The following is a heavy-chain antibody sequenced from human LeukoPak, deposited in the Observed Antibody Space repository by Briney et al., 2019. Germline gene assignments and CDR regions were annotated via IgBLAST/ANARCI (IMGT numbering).Heavy chain of an antibody. Sequence: GGSLRLSCAVSGFIYSDYWMMWVRHVPGKGLEWVAQISQDGSEKYYVDSVRGRFTISRDNAKNSLDLQMNTLRVEDTAVYHCVRDATRGGDLDHWGQGTLVTVSS. J-gene: IGHJ4*02. CDR2: ISQDGSEK. V-gene: IGHV3-7*01. CDR3: VRDATRGGDLDH. CDR1: GFIYSDYW. D-gene: IGHD3-16*01.